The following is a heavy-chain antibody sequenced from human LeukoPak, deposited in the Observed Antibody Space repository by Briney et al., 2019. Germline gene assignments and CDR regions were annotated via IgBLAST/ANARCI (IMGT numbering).Heavy chain of an antibody. V-gene: IGHV4-30-4*08. D-gene: IGHD2-15*01. J-gene: IGHJ6*03. CDR1: GGSICSGDYY. CDR3: ARDVRGYCSGGSCYHYYYYYMDV. Sequence: SQTLSLTCTVSGGSICSGDYYWSWIRQPPGKGLEWIGYIYYSGSTYYNPSLKSRVTISVDTSKNQFSLKLSSVTAADTAVYYCARDVRGYCSGGSCYHYYYYYMDVWGKGTTVTVSS. CDR2: IYYSGST.